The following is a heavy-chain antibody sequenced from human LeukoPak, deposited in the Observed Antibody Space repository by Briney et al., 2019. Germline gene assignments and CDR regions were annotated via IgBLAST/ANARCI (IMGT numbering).Heavy chain of an antibody. D-gene: IGHD2-15*01. V-gene: IGHV4-39*07. CDR3: ARGNRMIDY. CDR2: IYYSGPT. Sequence: SETLSLTCTVSGGSISSSTDYWGWIRQPPGKGLEWIGTIYYSGPTYYNPSLKSRVTISVDTSKNRFSLKLSSVTAADTAVYYCARGNRMIDYWGQGTLVTVSS. J-gene: IGHJ4*02. CDR1: GGSISSSTDY.